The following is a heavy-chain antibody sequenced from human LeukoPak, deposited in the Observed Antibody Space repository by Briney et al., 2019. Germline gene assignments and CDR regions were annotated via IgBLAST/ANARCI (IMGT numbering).Heavy chain of an antibody. Sequence: SETLSLTCTVSGGSISSSSYYWGWIRQPPGKGLGWIGSIYYSGSTYYNPSLKSRVTVSVDTSKNQFSLKLSSVTAADTAVYYCARDPYYDSSGYYRAFDIWGQGTMVTVSS. D-gene: IGHD3-22*01. J-gene: IGHJ3*02. CDR2: IYYSGST. V-gene: IGHV4-39*07. CDR3: ARDPYYDSSGYYRAFDI. CDR1: GGSISSSSYY.